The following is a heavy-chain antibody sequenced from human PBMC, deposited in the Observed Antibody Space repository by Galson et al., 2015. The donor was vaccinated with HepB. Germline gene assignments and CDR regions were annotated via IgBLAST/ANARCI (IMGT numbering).Heavy chain of an antibody. Sequence: SVKVSCKVSGYTLTELSMHWVRQAPGKGLEWMGGFDPEDGETIYAQKFQGRVTMTEDTSTDTAYMELSSLRPEDTAVYYCATRYTFGGVIANLGYWGQGTLVTVSS. D-gene: IGHD3-16*02. CDR1: GYTLTELS. CDR2: FDPEDGET. V-gene: IGHV1-24*01. CDR3: ATRYTFGGVIANLGY. J-gene: IGHJ4*02.